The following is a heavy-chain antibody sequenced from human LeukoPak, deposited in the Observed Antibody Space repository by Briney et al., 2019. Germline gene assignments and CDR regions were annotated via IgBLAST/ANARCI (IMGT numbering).Heavy chain of an antibody. D-gene: IGHD3-3*01. CDR1: GGTFSSYA. V-gene: IGHV1-69*01. J-gene: IGHJ6*03. Sequence: SVKVSCKASGGTFSSYAISWVRQAPGHGLEWMGGIIPIFGTANYAQKFRGRGTITADESTSTAYMELSSLRSEGTDVYYCARSLAIFGVVIKTYYMDVWGKGTTVTVSS. CDR3: ARSLAIFGVVIKTYYMDV. CDR2: IIPIFGTA.